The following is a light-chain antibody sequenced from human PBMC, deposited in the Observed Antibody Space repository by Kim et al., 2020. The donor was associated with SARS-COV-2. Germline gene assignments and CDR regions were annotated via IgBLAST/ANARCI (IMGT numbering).Light chain of an antibody. CDR1: IRND. J-gene: IGKJ1*01. Sequence: IRNDLGWYQQKPGQAPRLLIYAASNLQSGVPSRFSGSGSGTDFTLTISSLQPEDFATYYCLQDYNYPRTFGQGTKVDIK. CDR2: AAS. CDR3: LQDYNYPRT. V-gene: IGKV1-6*01.